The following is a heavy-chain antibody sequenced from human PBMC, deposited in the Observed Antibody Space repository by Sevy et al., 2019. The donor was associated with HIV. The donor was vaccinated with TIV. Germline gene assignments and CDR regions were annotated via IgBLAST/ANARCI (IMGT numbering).Heavy chain of an antibody. J-gene: IGHJ4*02. CDR2: IYYSGST. CDR1: GGAISSYY. V-gene: IGHV4-59*08. Sequence: SETLSLTCTVSGGAISSYYWSWIRQPPGKGLEWIGYIYYSGSTNYIPSLKSRVTISVDTSKNQFSLKLSSVTAADTAVYYCARHTGYSYGPNFDYWRQGTLVTVSS. D-gene: IGHD5-18*01. CDR3: ARHTGYSYGPNFDY.